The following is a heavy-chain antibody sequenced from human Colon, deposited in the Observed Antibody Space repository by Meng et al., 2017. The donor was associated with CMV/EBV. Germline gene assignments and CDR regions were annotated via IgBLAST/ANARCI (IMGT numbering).Heavy chain of an antibody. CDR3: ARDQGQYTNYVYY. CDR2: INEDGSEI. D-gene: IGHD5-18*01. J-gene: IGHJ4*02. CDR1: GFTFRNTW. Sequence: GGSLRLSCEASGFTFRNTWMTWVRQAPGKGVEWVANINEDGSEIFYVDSVKGRFTVSRDNAKNSVYLQMNSLSAEDTAVYYCARDQGQYTNYVYYWGQGTQVTRLL. V-gene: IGHV3-7*01.